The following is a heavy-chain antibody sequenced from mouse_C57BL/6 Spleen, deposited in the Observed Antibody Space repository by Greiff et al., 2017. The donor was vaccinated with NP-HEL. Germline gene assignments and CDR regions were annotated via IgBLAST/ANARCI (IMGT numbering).Heavy chain of an antibody. J-gene: IGHJ2*01. CDR1: GYTFTGYW. CDR2: ILPGSGST. Sequence: QVQLQQSGAELMKPGASVKLSCKATGYTFTGYWIEWVKQRPGHGLEWIGEILPGSGSTNYNAKFKGKATFTADTSSNTAYMQLSSLTTEDSAIYYCARSLITTVVARDYWGQGTTLTVSS. D-gene: IGHD1-1*01. CDR3: ARSLITTVVARDY. V-gene: IGHV1-9*01.